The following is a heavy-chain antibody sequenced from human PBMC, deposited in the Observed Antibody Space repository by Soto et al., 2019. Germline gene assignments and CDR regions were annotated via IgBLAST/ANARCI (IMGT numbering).Heavy chain of an antibody. CDR1: GFTFSSYA. V-gene: IGHV3-64*01. CDR2: IRGNGDST. J-gene: IGHJ4*02. D-gene: IGHD3-10*01. CDR3: ARRGYGLYFDY. Sequence: EVQLVESGGGLVQPGGSLRLSCAASGFTFSSYAMHWVRQAPGKGLEYVSVIRGNGDSTYYANSVKGRFTISRDNSKNTLYLQMGSLRTEDMAVYYCARRGYGLYFDYWGQGTLVTVSS.